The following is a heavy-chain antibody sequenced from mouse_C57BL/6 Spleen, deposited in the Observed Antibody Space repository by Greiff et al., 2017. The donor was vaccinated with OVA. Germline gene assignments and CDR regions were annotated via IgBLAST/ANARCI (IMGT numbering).Heavy chain of an antibody. J-gene: IGHJ2*01. D-gene: IGHD1-1*01. CDR1: GYAFSSSW. V-gene: IGHV1-82*01. Sequence: QVQLQQSGPELVKPGASVKISCKASGYAFSSSWMNWVKQRPGKGLEWIGRIYPGDGDTNYNGKFKGKATLTADKSSSTAYMQLSSLTSEDSAVYFCARSPCYYYGSSYPWYFDYWGQGTTLTVSS. CDR3: ARSPCYYYGSSYPWYFDY. CDR2: IYPGDGDT.